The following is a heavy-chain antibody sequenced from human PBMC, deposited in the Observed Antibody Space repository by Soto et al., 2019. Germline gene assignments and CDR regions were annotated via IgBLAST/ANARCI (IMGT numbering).Heavy chain of an antibody. V-gene: IGHV3-30*18. D-gene: IGHD6-19*01. CDR2: ISYDGSNK. CDR1: GFTFSSYG. J-gene: IGHJ6*02. CDR3: AKATTSGWNVYYYYGMDV. Sequence: LRLSCAASGFTFSSYGMHWVRQAPGKGLEWVAVISYDGSNKYYADSVKGRFTISRDNSKNTLYLQMNSLRAEDTAVYYCAKATTSGWNVYYYYGMDVWGQGTTVTVSS.